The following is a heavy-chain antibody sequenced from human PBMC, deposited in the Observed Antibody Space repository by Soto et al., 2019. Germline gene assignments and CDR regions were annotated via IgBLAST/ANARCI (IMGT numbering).Heavy chain of an antibody. CDR2: IYYSGST. CDR3: ARDSSSSSLFDY. J-gene: IGHJ4*02. D-gene: IGHD6-6*01. Sequence: PSETLSLTCTVSGGSISSGDYYWSWIRQPPGKGLEWIGYIYYSGSTYYNPSLKSRVTISVDTSKNQFSLKLSSVTAADTAVYYCARDSSSSSLFDYWGQGTLVTVSS. CDR1: GGSISSGDYY. V-gene: IGHV4-30-4*01.